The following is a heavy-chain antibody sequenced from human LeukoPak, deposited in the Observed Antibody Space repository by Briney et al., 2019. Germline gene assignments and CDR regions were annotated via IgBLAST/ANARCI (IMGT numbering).Heavy chain of an antibody. CDR2: TYYRSKLYY. Sequence: SQTLSLTCAISGDSFSSNSAAWNWLRLSPSRGLEWLGRTYYRSKLYYDYAVSVKSLVSINSDTSKNQFSLQLKSVTPEDTAVYYCAGGFWFDPWGQGTLVTVSS. CDR3: AGGFWFDP. J-gene: IGHJ5*02. CDR1: GDSFSSNSAA. V-gene: IGHV6-1*01.